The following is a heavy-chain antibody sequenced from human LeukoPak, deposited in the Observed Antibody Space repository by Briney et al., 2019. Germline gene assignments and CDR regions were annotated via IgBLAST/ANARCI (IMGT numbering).Heavy chain of an antibody. V-gene: IGHV3-48*03. D-gene: IGHD3-10*01. CDR1: GFTFSSHE. CDR2: ISSSGSTI. Sequence: GGSLRLSCAASGFTFSSHEMNWVRQAPGKGLEWVSYISSSGSTIYYADSVKGRFTISRDNAKNSLYLQMNSLRAEDTAVYYCAGAARLGSGTPLFMDVWGKGTTVTVSS. J-gene: IGHJ6*04. CDR3: AGAARLGSGTPLFMDV.